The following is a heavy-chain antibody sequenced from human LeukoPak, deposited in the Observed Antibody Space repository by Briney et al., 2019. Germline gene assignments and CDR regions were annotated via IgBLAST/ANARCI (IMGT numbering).Heavy chain of an antibody. CDR2: ISGSGGST. CDR3: AKEGESGYSGGFDY. V-gene: IGHV3-23*01. J-gene: IGHJ4*02. D-gene: IGHD3-3*01. CDR1: GFTFSSYA. Sequence: GGSLRLSCAASGFTFSSYAMSWARQAPGKGLEWVSAISGSGGSTYYADSVKGRFTISRDNSKNTQFLQMNSLRVEDTAMYYCAKEGESGYSGGFDYWGQGTLVTVSS.